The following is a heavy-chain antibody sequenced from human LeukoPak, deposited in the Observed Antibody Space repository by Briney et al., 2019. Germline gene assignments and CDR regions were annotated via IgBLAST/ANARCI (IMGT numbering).Heavy chain of an antibody. CDR3: AKPIHRYPETSSWSCFDY. D-gene: IGHD6-13*01. J-gene: IGHJ4*02. V-gene: IGHV3-23*01. Sequence: PGGSLRLSCAASGLSLGNYATSWVRQPPGRGLEWVSGIIESGGTTYYAESVGGRLSVSRHNSDNTLYLRMNSLRAEDTAVNYCAKPIHRYPETSSWSCFDYWGQGTLVTVSS. CDR1: GLSLGNYA. CDR2: IIESGGTT.